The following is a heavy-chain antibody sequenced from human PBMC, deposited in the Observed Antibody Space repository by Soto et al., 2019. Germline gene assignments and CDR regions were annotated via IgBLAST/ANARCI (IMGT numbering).Heavy chain of an antibody. V-gene: IGHV3-23*01. J-gene: IGHJ4*02. D-gene: IGHD3-22*01. Sequence: LRLSCAASGFSFSDSAMSWVRQPPGRGLDGVSTISGSGGATYYADSVRGRFSISRDNSKKTVYLQMDSLRAEDTAIYYCANDRGFDSSGIDYWGQGTLVTVSS. CDR2: ISGSGGAT. CDR3: ANDRGFDSSGIDY. CDR1: GFSFSDSA.